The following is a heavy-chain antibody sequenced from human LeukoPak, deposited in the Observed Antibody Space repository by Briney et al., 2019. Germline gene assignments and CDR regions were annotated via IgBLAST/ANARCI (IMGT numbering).Heavy chain of an antibody. D-gene: IGHD6-19*01. CDR3: ARVAASASSGWYYFDY. CDR2: IRYDGSNK. J-gene: IGHJ4*02. Sequence: GGSLRLSCAASGFTFSSYGMHWVRQAPGKGLEWVTFIRYDGSNKYYADSVKGRFTISRDNSKNTLYLQMNSLRAEDTAVYYCARVAASASSGWYYFDYWGQGTLVTVSS. V-gene: IGHV3-30*02. CDR1: GFTFSSYG.